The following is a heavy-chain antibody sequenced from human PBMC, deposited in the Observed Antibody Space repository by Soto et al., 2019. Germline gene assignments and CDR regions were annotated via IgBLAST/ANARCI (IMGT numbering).Heavy chain of an antibody. CDR1: GYTLTELS. D-gene: IGHD2-21*02. J-gene: IGHJ5*02. CDR2: FDPEDGET. Sequence: ASVKVSCKVSGYTLTELSMHWVRQAPGKGLEWMGGFDPEDGETIYAQKFQGRVTMTEDTSTDTAYMELSSLRSEDTAVYYCARVRGPYCGGDCYPPTPNWFDPWGQGTLVTVSS. V-gene: IGHV1-24*01. CDR3: ARVRGPYCGGDCYPPTPNWFDP.